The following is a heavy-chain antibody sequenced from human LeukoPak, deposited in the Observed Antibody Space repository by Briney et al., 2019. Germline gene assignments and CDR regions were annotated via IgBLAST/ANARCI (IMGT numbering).Heavy chain of an antibody. CDR1: GFTFSSYE. Sequence: GGPLRLSCAASGFTFSSYEINWVRQASGKRLESVSYISTSGSTIYYADSVKGRFTISRDNAKNSLYLQMNSLRAEDTAVYYCARPLHSSGVLWGQGTLVTVSS. D-gene: IGHD3-22*01. CDR2: ISTSGSTI. J-gene: IGHJ4*02. V-gene: IGHV3-48*03. CDR3: ARPLHSSGVL.